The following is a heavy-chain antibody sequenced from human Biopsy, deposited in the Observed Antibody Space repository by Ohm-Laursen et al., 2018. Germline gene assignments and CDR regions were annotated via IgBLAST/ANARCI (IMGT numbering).Heavy chain of an antibody. CDR1: GGSISSSY. CDR2: ISYSGST. CDR3: ARDRGYYSDRTVPGYFDL. J-gene: IGHJ2*01. V-gene: IGHV4-59*01. D-gene: IGHD3-22*01. Sequence: SETLSLTCSVSGGSISSSYWSWIRQPPGKGLEWIGYISYSGSTSYNPSLKSRVTISADTSKNHFSLRLRSVTPADTAIYYCARDRGYYSDRTVPGYFDLWGRGTLVTVSS.